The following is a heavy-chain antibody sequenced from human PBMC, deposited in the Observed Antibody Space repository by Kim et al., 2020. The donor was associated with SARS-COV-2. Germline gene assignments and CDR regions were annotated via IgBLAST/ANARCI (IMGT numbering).Heavy chain of an antibody. CDR2: TSLTGAST. CDR1: GFTFGNFA. Sequence: GGSLRLSCAASGFTFGNFARTWVRQAPGKGLEWVSSTSLTGASTYYADSVKGRFTMSRDNSNNIVYLHMNSLRAEDSALYFCAKEVSLTDWGPGTLVTVSS. V-gene: IGHV3-23*01. CDR3: AKEVSLTD. J-gene: IGHJ4*02. D-gene: IGHD3-9*01.